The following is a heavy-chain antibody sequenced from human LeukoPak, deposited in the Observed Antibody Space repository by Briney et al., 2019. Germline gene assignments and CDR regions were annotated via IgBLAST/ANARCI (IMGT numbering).Heavy chain of an antibody. Sequence: PGGSLRLFCAASGFTFSSYAMSWVRQAPGKGLEWVSAISGSGGSTYYADSVKGRFTISRDNSKNTLYLQMNSLRAEDTAVYYCAKSGSSWYGGHDDYWGQGTLVTVSS. CDR1: GFTFSSYA. V-gene: IGHV3-23*01. D-gene: IGHD6-13*01. CDR3: AKSGSSWYGGHDDY. CDR2: ISGSGGST. J-gene: IGHJ4*02.